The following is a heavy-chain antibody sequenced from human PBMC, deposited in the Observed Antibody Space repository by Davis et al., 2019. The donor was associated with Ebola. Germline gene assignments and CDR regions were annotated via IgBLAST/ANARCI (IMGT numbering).Heavy chain of an antibody. V-gene: IGHV4-39*01. J-gene: IGHJ4*02. CDR2: IFRTGAT. CDR1: GGSIRSSSHY. D-gene: IGHD1-26*01. Sequence: SETLSLTCTVSGGSIRSSSHYWGWIRQPPGKGLEWMGSIFRTGATSYNPSLKSRLTISVDTSKNQFSLKLNSVTAADTAVYYCTRSLDLWETIDYWGQGTLVTVSS. CDR3: TRSLDLWETIDY.